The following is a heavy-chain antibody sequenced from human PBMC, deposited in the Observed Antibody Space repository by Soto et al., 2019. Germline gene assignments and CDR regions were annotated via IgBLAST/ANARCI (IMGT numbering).Heavy chain of an antibody. D-gene: IGHD6-13*01. V-gene: IGHV4-30-2*01. Sequence: QLQLQESGSGLVKPSQTLSLTCAVSGGSISSGGYSWSWIRQPPGKGLEWIGYIYHSGSTYYNPSLTSRVTISVDSSKNQFSLKLSSVTAADTAVYYCARRIAAAGTVGYYYGMDVWGQGTTVTVSS. CDR2: IYHSGST. CDR3: ARRIAAAGTVGYYYGMDV. J-gene: IGHJ6*02. CDR1: GGSISSGGYS.